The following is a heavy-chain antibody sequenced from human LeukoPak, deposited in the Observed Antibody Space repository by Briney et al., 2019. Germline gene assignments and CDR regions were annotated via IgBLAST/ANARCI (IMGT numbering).Heavy chain of an antibody. CDR1: GYTFTSYD. CDR3: ARDTAVGGFDWYWFDP. CDR2: IIPIFGTA. D-gene: IGHD3-9*01. Sequence: ASVKVSCKASGYTFTSYDINWVRQAPGQGLEWMGGIIPIFGTANYAQKFQGRVTITTDESTSTAYMELSSLRSEDTAVYYCARDTAVGGFDWYWFDPWGQGTLVTVSS. J-gene: IGHJ5*02. V-gene: IGHV1-69*05.